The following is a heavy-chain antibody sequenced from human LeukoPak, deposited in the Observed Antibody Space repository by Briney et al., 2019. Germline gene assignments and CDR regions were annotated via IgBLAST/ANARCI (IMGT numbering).Heavy chain of an antibody. Sequence: PGGSLRLSCAASGFTFSSFGMNWVRQAPGKGLEWVSSIRSSSSYIYYADSVKGRFTISRDNAKNSLYLQMNSLRAEDTAVYYCAKASGYYDSSGRDVFDIWGQGTMVTVSS. V-gene: IGHV3-21*01. CDR2: IRSSSSYI. CDR1: GFTFSSFG. J-gene: IGHJ3*02. CDR3: AKASGYYDSSGRDVFDI. D-gene: IGHD3-22*01.